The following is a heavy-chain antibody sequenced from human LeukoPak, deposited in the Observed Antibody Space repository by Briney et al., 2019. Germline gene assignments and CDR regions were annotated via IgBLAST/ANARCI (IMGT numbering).Heavy chain of an antibody. D-gene: IGHD5-18*01. CDR3: AIGSSGYSYG. V-gene: IGHV4-59*01. Sequence: SETLSLTCTVSGGSISIYYWSWIRQPPGKGLEWIGYISYSGSTNYNPSLKSRVTISVDTSKNQFSLKLSSVTAADTAVYYCAIGSSGYSYGWGQGTLVTVFS. CDR2: ISYSGST. J-gene: IGHJ4*02. CDR1: GGSISIYY.